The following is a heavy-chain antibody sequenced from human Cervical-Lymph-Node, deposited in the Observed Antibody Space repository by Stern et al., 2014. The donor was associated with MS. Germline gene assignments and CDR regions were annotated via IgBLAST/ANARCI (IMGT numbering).Heavy chain of an antibody. CDR2: ISGSGGST. CDR1: GFTFSSYA. J-gene: IGHJ4*02. V-gene: IGHV3-23*04. CDR3: AKAKLSLVGDSGWYY. Sequence: EVQLVESGGGLVQPGGSLRLSCAASGFTFSSYAMSWVRQAPGKGLEWVSAISGSGGSTYYADYVKGRFTLSRDDSKHKPYRPMNSLRAEDTAVYYCAKAKLSLVGDSGWYYWGQGTLVTVSS. D-gene: IGHD6-19*01.